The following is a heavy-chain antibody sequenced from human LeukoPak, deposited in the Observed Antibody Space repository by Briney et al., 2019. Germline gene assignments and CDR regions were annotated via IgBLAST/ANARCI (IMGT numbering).Heavy chain of an antibody. CDR3: ARGGLGTGIDY. CDR2: INSDGSST. CDR1: GFTFSRYW. J-gene: IGHJ4*02. V-gene: IGHV3-74*01. Sequence: GGSLRLSCATSGFTFSRYWMHWVGQAPGKGLVWVSYINSDGSSTNYADSVKGRFTISRDNAKNTLYLQMNSLRAEDTAVYYCARGGLGTGIDYWGQGTLVTVSS. D-gene: IGHD1-1*01.